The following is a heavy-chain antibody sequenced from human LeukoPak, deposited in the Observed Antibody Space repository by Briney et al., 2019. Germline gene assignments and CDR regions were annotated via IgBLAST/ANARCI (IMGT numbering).Heavy chain of an antibody. CDR1: GYTLTSNG. CDR3: ARERATIVTQFDY. Sequence: GASLKVSCKASGYTLTSNGISWVRQAPQQGLEWVGWTSPYNSNTNYAQTLQGKATMTTDTATTTAYMELRSHRSNDTAVYYYARERATIVTQFDYWGQGTVTTVTS. J-gene: IGHJ4*02. CDR2: TSPYNSNT. V-gene: IGHV1-18*01. D-gene: IGHD5-24*01.